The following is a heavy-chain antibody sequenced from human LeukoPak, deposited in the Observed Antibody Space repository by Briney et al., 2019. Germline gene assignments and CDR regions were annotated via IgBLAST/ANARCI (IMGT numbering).Heavy chain of an antibody. D-gene: IGHD3-3*01. Sequence: PGGSLRLSCAASGFTFNIYAMSWVRQAPGKGLEWVSAISGSGGSTYYADSVKGRFTISRDNSKNTLYLQMNSLRAEDTAVYYCAKYGGGLRFLEWSKYGMDVWGQGTTVTVSS. CDR2: ISGSGGST. J-gene: IGHJ6*02. CDR3: AKYGGGLRFLEWSKYGMDV. V-gene: IGHV3-23*01. CDR1: GFTFNIYA.